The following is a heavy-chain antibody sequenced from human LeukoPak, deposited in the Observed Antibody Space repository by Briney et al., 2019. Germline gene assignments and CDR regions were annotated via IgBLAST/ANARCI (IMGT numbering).Heavy chain of an antibody. D-gene: IGHD4-11*01. CDR1: GYTFTSYY. Sequence: ATVKVSCKASGYTFTSYYMHWVRQAPGQGLEWMGIINPSGGSTSYAQKFQGRVTMTRDTSTSTVYMELSSLRSEDSAVYYCARRRHTVTGFDYWGQGTLVTVSS. CDR2: INPSGGST. J-gene: IGHJ4*02. V-gene: IGHV1-46*01. CDR3: ARRRHTVTGFDY.